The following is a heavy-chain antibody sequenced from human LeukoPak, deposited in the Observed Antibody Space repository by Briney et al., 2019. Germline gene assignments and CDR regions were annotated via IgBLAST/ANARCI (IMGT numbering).Heavy chain of an antibody. V-gene: IGHV1-2*02. D-gene: IGHD5/OR15-5a*01. Sequence: ASVKVSCKGSGYIFTGYNVHWVRQAPGQGLEWMGWSNPSSGGTNYAQKFQGRVTMTRDTSISTAYMELSRLRSDDTAVYYCARGPGGVYDWLGHWGQGTLVTVSS. CDR1: GYIFTGYN. J-gene: IGHJ4*02. CDR2: SNPSSGGT. CDR3: ARGPGGVYDWLGH.